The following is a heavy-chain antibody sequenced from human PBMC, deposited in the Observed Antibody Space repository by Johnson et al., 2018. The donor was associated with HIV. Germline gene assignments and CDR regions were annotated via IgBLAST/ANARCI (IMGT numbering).Heavy chain of an antibody. CDR1: GFTFDDYG. V-gene: IGHV3-20*04. D-gene: IGHD3-22*01. CDR2: INWNGGST. Sequence: VQLVESGGGVVRPGGSLRLSCAASGFTFDDYGMSWLRQAPGKGLEWVSGINWNGGSTGYADSVKGRFTISRDNAKNSLYLQMNSLRAEDTALYYCARDVRGYYDSSGYPYLDAFDIWGQGTMVTVSS. J-gene: IGHJ3*02. CDR3: ARDVRGYYDSSGYPYLDAFDI.